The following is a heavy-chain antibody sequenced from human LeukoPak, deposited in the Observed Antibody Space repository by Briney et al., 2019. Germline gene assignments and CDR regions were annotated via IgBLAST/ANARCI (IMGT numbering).Heavy chain of an antibody. CDR1: GFNFSNYG. D-gene: IGHD2-15*01. CDR3: ARGRVVVVAPIDY. J-gene: IGHJ4*02. Sequence: GGSLRLSCAASGFNFSNYGIHWVRQAPGKGLEWVAVIWYDGSYKFYADSVKGRFTISRDNSKNTVDLQMSSLRDEDTAVYYCARGRVVVVAPIDYWGLGTLVAVSS. CDR2: IWYDGSYK. V-gene: IGHV3-33*01.